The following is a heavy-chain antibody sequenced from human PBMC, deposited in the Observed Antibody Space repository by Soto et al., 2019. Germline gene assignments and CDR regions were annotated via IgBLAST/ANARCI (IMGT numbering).Heavy chain of an antibody. CDR1: GFTFSDHY. D-gene: IGHD3-3*01. CDR3: ARGITIFGVVINYYYYYMDV. CDR2: TRNKANSYTT. J-gene: IGHJ6*03. V-gene: IGHV3-72*01. Sequence: GGSLRLSCAASGFTFSDHYMDWVRQAPGKGLEWVGRTRNKANSYTTEYAASVKGRFTISRDDSKNSLYLQMNSLKTEDTAVYYCARGITIFGVVINYYYYYMDVWGKGTTVTVSS.